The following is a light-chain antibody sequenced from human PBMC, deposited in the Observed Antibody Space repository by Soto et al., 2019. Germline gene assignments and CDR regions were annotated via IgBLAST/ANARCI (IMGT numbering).Light chain of an antibody. CDR1: QGNNTF. J-gene: IGKJ5*01. Sequence: IQLTQSPSSLSASVGDRVSISCRASQGNNTFVAWYQQKSGKAPKLLIYGASTLQSGVPSRFSGSGSGTEFTLTISGLQPEDFATYYCQQHDGRPTMTFGQGTRLDSK. CDR2: GAS. CDR3: QQHDGRPTMT. V-gene: IGKV1-9*01.